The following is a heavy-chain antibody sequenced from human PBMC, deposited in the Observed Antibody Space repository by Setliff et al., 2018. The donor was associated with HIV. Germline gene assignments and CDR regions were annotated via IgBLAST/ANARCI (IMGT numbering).Heavy chain of an antibody. V-gene: IGHV4-39*02. CDR1: GYSIAGSSYY. CDR2: IYHTGST. J-gene: IGHJ2*01. Sequence: SETLSLTCTVFGYSIAGSSYYWGWIRQPPGKGLEWIGSIYHTGSTYYNPSLRSRVSISVDRSQNHFSLKLSSVTAADTAVYYCARGLGQQLGRFWYFDLWGRGTLVTVSS. CDR3: ARGLGQQLGRFWYFDL. D-gene: IGHD6-13*01.